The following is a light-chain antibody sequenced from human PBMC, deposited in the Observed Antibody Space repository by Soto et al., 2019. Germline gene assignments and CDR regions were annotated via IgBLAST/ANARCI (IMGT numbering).Light chain of an antibody. V-gene: IGLV2-14*01. CDR3: SSYSSSSTLVV. Sequence: QSALTQPASVSGSPGQSITISCTGTNSDVGGYNYVSWYQQHPGKAPKLMIYDVSNLPSGVSNRFSASKSGNTASLTISGLQAEDEADYYCSSYSSSSTLVVFGGGTKVTVL. CDR1: NSDVGGYNY. J-gene: IGLJ2*01. CDR2: DVS.